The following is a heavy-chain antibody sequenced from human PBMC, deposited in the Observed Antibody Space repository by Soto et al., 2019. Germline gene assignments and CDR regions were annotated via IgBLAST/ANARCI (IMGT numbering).Heavy chain of an antibody. V-gene: IGHV4-34*01. CDR2: INHSGST. J-gene: IGHJ5*02. Sequence: SETLSLTCAVYGGSFSGYYWSWIRQPSGKGLEWIGEINHSGSTNYNPSLKSRVTISVDTSKNQFSLKLSSVTAADTAVYYCARGVLRYFNLDPWGQGTLVTV. D-gene: IGHD3-9*01. CDR3: ARGVLRYFNLDP. CDR1: GGSFSGYY.